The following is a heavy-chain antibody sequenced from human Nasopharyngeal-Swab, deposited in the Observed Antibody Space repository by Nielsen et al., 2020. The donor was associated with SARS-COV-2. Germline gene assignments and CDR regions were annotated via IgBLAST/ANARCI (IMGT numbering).Heavy chain of an antibody. V-gene: IGHV3-23*01. J-gene: IGHJ4*02. CDR2: ISGSGGST. CDR3: AKVGFRSITGTSPLEY. D-gene: IGHD1-20*01. CDR1: GFTFSSYA. Sequence: GGFLRLSCAASGFTFSSYAMSWVRQAPGKGLEWVSAISGSGGSTYYADSVKGRFTISRDNSKNTLYLQMNSLRAEDTAVYYCAKVGFRSITGTSPLEYWGQGTLVTVSS.